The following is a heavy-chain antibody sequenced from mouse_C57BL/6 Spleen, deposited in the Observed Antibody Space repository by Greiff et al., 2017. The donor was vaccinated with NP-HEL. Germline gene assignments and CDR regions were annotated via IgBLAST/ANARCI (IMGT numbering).Heavy chain of an antibody. CDR2: IDPSDSCT. V-gene: IGHV1-69*01. Sequence: VQLQQPGAELVMPGASVKLSCKASGYTFTSYWMHWVKQRPGQGLEWIGEIDPSDSCTNYNQKFKGKSTLTVDKSSSTAYMQLSSLTSVVSPGYNCARTTTIVAGNYGGKGTSVTVSS. J-gene: IGHJ4*01. CDR3: ARTTTIVAGNY. CDR1: GYTFTSYW. D-gene: IGHD1-1*01.